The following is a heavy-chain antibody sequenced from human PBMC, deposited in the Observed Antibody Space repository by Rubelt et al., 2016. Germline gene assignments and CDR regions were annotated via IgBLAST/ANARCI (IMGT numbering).Heavy chain of an antibody. CDR1: GYTFTSYY. Sequence: QVQLVQSGAEVKKPGPSVKVSCKASGYTFTSYYMHWVRQAPGPGLEWMGILNPSGRSTSYEQKFQGRVTRTRDTSTSTVYMELSSLRSEDTAVYYCARSPRYDFEDNWFDPWGQGTMVTVSS. CDR3: ARSPRYDFEDNWFDP. V-gene: IGHV1-46*01. CDR2: LNPSGRST. D-gene: IGHD3-3*01. J-gene: IGHJ5*02.